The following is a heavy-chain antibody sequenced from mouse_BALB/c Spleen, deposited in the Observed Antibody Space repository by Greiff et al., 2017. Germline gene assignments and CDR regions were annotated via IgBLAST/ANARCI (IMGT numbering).Heavy chain of an antibody. J-gene: IGHJ4*01. CDR1: GYTFTSYW. CDR2: INPSTGYT. CDR3: ARGTARAPFYYAMDY. D-gene: IGHD3-2*01. Sequence: VQLQQSGAELAKPGASVKMSCKASGYTFTSYWMHWVKQRPGQGLEWIGYINPSTGYTEYNQKFKDKATLTADKSSSTAYMQLSSLTSEDSAVYYCARGTARAPFYYAMDYWGQGTSVTVSS. V-gene: IGHV1-7*01.